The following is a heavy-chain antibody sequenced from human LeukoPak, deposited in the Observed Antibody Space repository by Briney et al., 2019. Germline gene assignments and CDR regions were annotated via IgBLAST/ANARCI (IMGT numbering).Heavy chain of an antibody. J-gene: IGHJ4*02. CDR1: GFTFSSYG. CDR3: ARDLDSGYDLGY. Sequence: PGGSLRLSCAASGFTFSSYGMHWVRQAPGKGLEWVSSISSSSSYIYYADSVKGRFTISRDNAKNSLYLQMNSLRAEDTAVYYCARDLDSGYDLGYWGQGTLVTVSS. D-gene: IGHD5-12*01. V-gene: IGHV3-21*01. CDR2: ISSSSSYI.